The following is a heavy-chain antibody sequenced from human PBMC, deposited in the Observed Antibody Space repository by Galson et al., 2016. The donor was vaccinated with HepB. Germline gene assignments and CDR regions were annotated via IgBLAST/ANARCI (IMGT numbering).Heavy chain of an antibody. CDR1: GFTFTSYW. CDR2: IKQDGSEK. D-gene: IGHD4-17*01. J-gene: IGHJ4*02. V-gene: IGHV3-7*03. Sequence: SLRLSCAASGFTFTSYWMSWARQPPGKGLEWVANIKQDGSEKNYVVSVKGRFTISRDNAKNSLYLQMNSLRVDDTAVYYCARLYGDVTLFDYWGQGTLVTVSS. CDR3: ARLYGDVTLFDY.